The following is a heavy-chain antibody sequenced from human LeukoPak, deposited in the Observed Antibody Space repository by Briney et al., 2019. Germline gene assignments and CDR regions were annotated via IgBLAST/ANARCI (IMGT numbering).Heavy chain of an antibody. CDR1: GFTFTGYY. Sequence: ASVQVTCKASGFTFTGYYLHRVRQPPGQGLEGMGWMNPNSGGTNYSQPFQGRVTMTRAKSVSTTSMELRRLRSGDTAVLYCWREATNSPVFDGGGEGTLVTV. CDR3: WREATNSPVFDG. J-gene: IGHJ5*02. CDR2: MNPNSGGT. D-gene: IGHD2-8*01. V-gene: IGHV1-2*02.